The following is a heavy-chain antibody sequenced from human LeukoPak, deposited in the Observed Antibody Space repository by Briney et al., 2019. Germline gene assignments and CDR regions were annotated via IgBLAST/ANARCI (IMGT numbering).Heavy chain of an antibody. CDR1: GYTFTGYY. D-gene: IGHD3-22*01. J-gene: IGHJ6*03. V-gene: IGHV1-2*02. CDR3: ARVRGSYYDSSGYYLSLTNYYYYYMDV. CDR2: INPNSGGT. Sequence: ASVKVSCKASGYTFTGYYMHWVRQAPGQGLEWMGWINPNSGGTNYAQKFQGRVTMTRDTSISTAYMELSRLRSDDTAVYYCARVRGSYYDSSGYYLSLTNYYYYYMDVWGKGTTVTISS.